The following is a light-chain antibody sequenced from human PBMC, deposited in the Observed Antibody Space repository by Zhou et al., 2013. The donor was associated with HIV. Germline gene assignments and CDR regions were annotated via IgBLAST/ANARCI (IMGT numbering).Light chain of an antibody. V-gene: IGKV3-20*01. CDR1: QTINDK. CDR3: QQYGSSPWT. Sequence: EIVLTQSPATLSFSPGETVTLSCRASQTINDKLAWYQQRPGQAPSRLIYGASSRATGIPDRFSGSGSGTDFTLTISRLEPEDFAVYYCQQYGSSPWTFGQGTKVEIK. J-gene: IGKJ1*01. CDR2: GAS.